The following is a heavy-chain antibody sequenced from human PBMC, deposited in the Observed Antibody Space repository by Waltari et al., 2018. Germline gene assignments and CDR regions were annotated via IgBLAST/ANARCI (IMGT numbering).Heavy chain of an antibody. Sequence: EVQLLESGGGLVQPGGSLRLSCAASGFTFSSYAMSWVRQAPGKGRGWASAISGSVGSTYYAESVKGRFTSSRDNSKNTLYRQMNSLRAEDTAVYYCAKVLHIGAARHDYWGQGTLVTVSS. D-gene: IGHD1-1*01. CDR1: GFTFSSYA. CDR2: ISGSVGST. J-gene: IGHJ4*02. CDR3: AKVLHIGAARHDY. V-gene: IGHV3-23*01.